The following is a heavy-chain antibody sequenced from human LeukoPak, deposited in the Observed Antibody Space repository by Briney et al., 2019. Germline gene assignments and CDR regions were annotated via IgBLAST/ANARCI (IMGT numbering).Heavy chain of an antibody. V-gene: IGHV4-59*08. D-gene: IGHD5-18*01. CDR1: GGSVSSYY. J-gene: IGHJ4*02. CDR3: ASFRYSYGYGY. CDR2: IYYSGST. Sequence: SETLSLTCTVSGGSVSSYYWSWIRQAPGKGLEWIGYIYYSGSTNYNPSLKSRVTISVDTSKNQFSLKLSSVTAADTAVYYCASFRYSYGYGYWGQGTLVTVSS.